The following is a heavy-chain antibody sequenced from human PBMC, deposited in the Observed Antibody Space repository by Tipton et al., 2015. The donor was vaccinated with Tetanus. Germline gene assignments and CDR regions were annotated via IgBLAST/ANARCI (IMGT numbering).Heavy chain of an antibody. D-gene: IGHD1-26*01. J-gene: IGHJ3*02. CDR3: ASLTVGAANRGFDI. CDR2: ISSSSDYI. Sequence: GSLRLSCAASGFTFTSHSMQWVRQAPGKGLEWVSSISSSSDYIYYADSVKGRFTISRDNAKNSLYLQVNSLRAEDTAVYYCASLTVGAANRGFDIWGQGTMVTVSS. V-gene: IGHV3-21*01. CDR1: GFTFTSHS.